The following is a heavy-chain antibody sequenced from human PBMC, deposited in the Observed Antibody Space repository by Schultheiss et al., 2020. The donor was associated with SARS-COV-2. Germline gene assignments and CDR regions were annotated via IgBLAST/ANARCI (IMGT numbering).Heavy chain of an antibody. Sequence: GGSLRLSCSASGFTFSSYAMHWVRQAPGKGLEYVSAISSNGGSTYYADSVKGRFTISRDNSKNTLYLQMNSLRAEDTAVYYCAKEAYYDFWAHFDYWGQGTLVTVSS. CDR1: GFTFSSYA. CDR2: ISSNGGST. CDR3: AKEAYYDFWAHFDY. J-gene: IGHJ4*02. D-gene: IGHD3-3*01. V-gene: IGHV3-64*04.